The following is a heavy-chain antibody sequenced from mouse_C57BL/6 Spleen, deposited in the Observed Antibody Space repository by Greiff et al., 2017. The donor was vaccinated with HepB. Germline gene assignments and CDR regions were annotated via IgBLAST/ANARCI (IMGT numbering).Heavy chain of an antibody. J-gene: IGHJ1*03. CDR2: IDPSASYT. V-gene: IGHV1-69*01. Sequence: QVQLQQPGAELVMPGASVKLSCKASGYTFTSYWMHWVKQRPGQGLAWIGEIDPSASYTNYNQKFKGKSTLTVDKSSSTAYMQLSSLTSEDSAVYYCAVYYGSSYWYFDVWGTGTTVTVAS. CDR3: AVYYGSSYWYFDV. D-gene: IGHD1-1*01. CDR1: GYTFTSYW.